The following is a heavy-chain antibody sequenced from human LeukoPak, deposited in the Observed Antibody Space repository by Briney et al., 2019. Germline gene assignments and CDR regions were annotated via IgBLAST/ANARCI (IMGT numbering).Heavy chain of an antibody. D-gene: IGHD2-15*01. CDR3: ARDPLYCSGGSCYPYYYYMDV. Sequence: PGGSLRLSCAASGFTFSSYWMSWVRQAPGKGLEWVANIKRDGSEKYYVDSVKGRFTISRDNAKNSLYLQMNSLRAEDTAVYYCARDPLYCSGGSCYPYYYYMDVWGKGTTVTVSS. V-gene: IGHV3-7*01. CDR2: IKRDGSEK. J-gene: IGHJ6*03. CDR1: GFTFSSYW.